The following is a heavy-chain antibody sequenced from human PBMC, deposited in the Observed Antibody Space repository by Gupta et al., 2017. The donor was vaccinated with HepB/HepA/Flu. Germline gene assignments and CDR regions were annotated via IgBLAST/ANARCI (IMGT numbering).Heavy chain of an antibody. V-gene: IGHV3-23*01. CDR1: GFPFSSLD. Sequence: EVQLLESGGGLLQPGGSLRLSCAASGFPFSSLDLNWFRQAPGKGLEWVSGINRDAGKTHYADFVKGRFTISRDNSRNTLSLQMTSLRVEDTAVYYFAKALASGRMFYFDSWGQGTLVTVS. CDR3: AKALASGRMFYFDS. CDR2: INRDAGKT. D-gene: IGHD6-19*01. J-gene: IGHJ4*02.